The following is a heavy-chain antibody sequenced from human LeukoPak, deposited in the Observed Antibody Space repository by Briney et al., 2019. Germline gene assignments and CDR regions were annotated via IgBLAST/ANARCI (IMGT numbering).Heavy chain of an antibody. CDR1: GGSISSSSYY. Sequence: ASEPLSLTCTVSGGSISSSSYYWGWIRQPPGKGLEWIGSIYYSGSTYYNPSLKSRVTISVDTSKNQFSLKLSSVTAADTAVYYCARLSTLIWAFDIWGQGTMVTVSS. V-gene: IGHV4-39*01. CDR3: ARLSTLIWAFDI. CDR2: IYYSGST. D-gene: IGHD2-2*01. J-gene: IGHJ3*02.